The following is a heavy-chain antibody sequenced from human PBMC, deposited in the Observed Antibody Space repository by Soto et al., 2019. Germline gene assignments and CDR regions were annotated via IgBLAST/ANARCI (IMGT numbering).Heavy chain of an antibody. CDR3: AREPCGGDCYGYSYHGMDV. CDR1: GGSINSDGYY. CDR2: IYYSGSI. V-gene: IGHV4-31*03. Sequence: QVQLQESGPGLVKPSQTLSLTCTVSGGSINSDGYYWSWIRQHPGKGLEWIAYIYYSGSIYYNPSLKSRASISMDTSQNQFSLKLSFLTAADTAIYYCAREPCGGDCYGYSYHGMDVW. J-gene: IGHJ6*01. D-gene: IGHD2-21*02.